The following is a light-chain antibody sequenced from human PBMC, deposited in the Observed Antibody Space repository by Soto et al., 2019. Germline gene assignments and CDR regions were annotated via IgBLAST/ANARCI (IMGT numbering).Light chain of an antibody. CDR2: DVG. CDR3: CSYAGDYTYV. CDR1: SSDVGGYNY. V-gene: IGLV2-11*01. J-gene: IGLJ1*01. Sequence: QSALTQPRSVSGSPGQSVTISCTGTSSDVGGYNYVSWYQHHPGKAPELMIYDVGKRPSGVPDRFSGSKSGSTASLTISGLQAEDEADYYCCSYAGDYTYVFGTGTKVTVL.